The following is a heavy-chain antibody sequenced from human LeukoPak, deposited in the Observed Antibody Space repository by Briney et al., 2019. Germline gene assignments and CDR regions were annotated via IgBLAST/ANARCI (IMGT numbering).Heavy chain of an antibody. CDR3: ARGLLNSGLHPFDY. CDR2: IYYSGST. J-gene: IGHJ4*02. CDR1: GGSISSYY. V-gene: IGHV4-59*01. D-gene: IGHD5-12*01. Sequence: PSETLSLTCTVSGGSISSYYWSWIRQPPGKGLEWLGYIYYSGSTNYNPSLKSRVTISVDTSKNQFSLKLSSVTAADTAVYYCARGLLNSGLHPFDYWGQGTLVTVSS.